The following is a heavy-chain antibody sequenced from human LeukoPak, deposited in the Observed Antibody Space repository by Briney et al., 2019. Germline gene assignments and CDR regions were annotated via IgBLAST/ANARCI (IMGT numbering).Heavy chain of an antibody. Sequence: SETLSLTCAVYGGSFSGYYWSWIRHPPGKGLEWIGEINHSGSTNYNPSLKSRVTISVDTSKNQFSLKLSSVTAADTAVYYCARRRVGYNYYFDYWGQGTLVTVSS. J-gene: IGHJ4*02. CDR2: INHSGST. V-gene: IGHV4-34*01. CDR3: ARRRVGYNYYFDY. D-gene: IGHD5-24*01. CDR1: GGSFSGYY.